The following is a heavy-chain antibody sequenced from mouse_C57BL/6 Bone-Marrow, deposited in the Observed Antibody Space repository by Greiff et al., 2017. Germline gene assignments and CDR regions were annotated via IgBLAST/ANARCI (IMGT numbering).Heavy chain of an antibody. V-gene: IGHV1-80*01. CDR1: GYAFSSYW. J-gene: IGHJ4*01. D-gene: IGHD1-1*01. Sequence: VQLQQSGAELVKPGASVKISCKASGYAFSSYWMNWVKQRPGKGLEWIGQIYPGDGDTNYNGKFKGKATLTADKSSSTAYMQLSSLTSEDSAVYFCARPITTLAYYAMDYWGQGTSVTVSS. CDR3: ARPITTLAYYAMDY. CDR2: IYPGDGDT.